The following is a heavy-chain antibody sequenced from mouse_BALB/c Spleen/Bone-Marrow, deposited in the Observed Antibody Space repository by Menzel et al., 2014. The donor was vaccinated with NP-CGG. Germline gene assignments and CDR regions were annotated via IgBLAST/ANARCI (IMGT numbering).Heavy chain of an antibody. CDR3: ARDSSDYLAWFAY. CDR2: ILPGRDST. CDR1: GYTFSSYW. Sequence: QVQLKQSGAELMKPGASVKISCKATGYTFSSYWIEWVKQRPGHGLEWIGEILPGRDSTNYNDNFKGKATFTADTSSTTAYMHFNSLTSEDSGVNFWARDSSDYLAWFAYWGQGTLVTVSA. D-gene: IGHD3-2*01. V-gene: IGHV1-9*01. J-gene: IGHJ3*01.